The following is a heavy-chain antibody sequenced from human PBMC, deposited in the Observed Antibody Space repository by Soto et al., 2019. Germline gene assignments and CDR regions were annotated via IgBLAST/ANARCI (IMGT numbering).Heavy chain of an antibody. D-gene: IGHD5-12*01. CDR2: IFSTDEK. V-gene: IGHV2-26*01. CDR1: GFSLTNARMG. Sequence: CGPTLVNPTATLPLTCSVSGFSLTNARMGVSWIRQPPGQAMEWLAHIFSTDEKSYSTSLESRLTISKDTSKSQVVLTMTDMDPVDTATYFCARITGYRYYFDYWGQGTMVTVSS. CDR3: ARITGYRYYFDY. J-gene: IGHJ4*02.